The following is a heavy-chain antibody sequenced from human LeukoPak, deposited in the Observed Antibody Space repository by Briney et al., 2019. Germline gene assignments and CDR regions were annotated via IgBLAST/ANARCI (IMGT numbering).Heavy chain of an antibody. J-gene: IGHJ4*02. Sequence: SETLSLTCAVYGGSFSGYYWSWIRQPPGKGLEWIGEINHSGSTNYNPSLKSRVTISVDTSKNQFSLKLSSVTAADTAVYYCARMRYYYGSGSYFRRTDNEFDYWGQGTLVTVSS. CDR1: GGSFSGYY. CDR3: ARMRYYYGSGSYFRRTDNEFDY. CDR2: INHSGST. V-gene: IGHV4-34*01. D-gene: IGHD3-10*01.